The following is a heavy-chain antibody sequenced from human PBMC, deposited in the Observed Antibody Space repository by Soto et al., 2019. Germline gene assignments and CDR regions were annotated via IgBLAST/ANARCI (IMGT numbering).Heavy chain of an antibody. CDR1: GGSFSGYF. Sequence: PSETLSLTCAVYGGSFSGYFWSWIRQPPGKGLEWIGDINHSGTTNQSPSLKSRVTISVDTSKNQFSLKLKSLTAADTAVYYCARGIISTLAVQGDEPDNCYFDSWGLGTLVTVSS. J-gene: IGHJ4*02. D-gene: IGHD1-1*01. V-gene: IGHV4-34*01. CDR2: INHSGTT. CDR3: ARGIISTLAVQGDEPDNCYFDS.